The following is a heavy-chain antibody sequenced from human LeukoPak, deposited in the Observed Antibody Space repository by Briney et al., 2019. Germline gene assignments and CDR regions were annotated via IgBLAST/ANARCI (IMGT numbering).Heavy chain of an antibody. D-gene: IGHD6-6*01. V-gene: IGHV3-7*01. J-gene: IGHJ4*02. CDR2: IKEDGSEK. Sequence: GGSLRLSCAASGFTFSTYWMSWVRQAPGKGLEWVANIKEDGSEKYYVDSVKGRFTISRDNAKNSLYLQMSSLRAEDTAVYYCAKDVRPIIAAPFDYWGQGTLVTVSS. CDR1: GFTFSTYW. CDR3: AKDVRPIIAAPFDY.